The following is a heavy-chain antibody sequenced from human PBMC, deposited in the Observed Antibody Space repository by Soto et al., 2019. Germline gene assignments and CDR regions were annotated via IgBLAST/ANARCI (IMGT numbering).Heavy chain of an antibody. D-gene: IGHD1-26*01. CDR3: AQGAESTASYDY. V-gene: IGHV4-59*08. CDR2: IYYNGST. Sequence: PSETLSLTCTVSGGSISSYYWSWIRQPPGKGLEWIGYIYYNGSTNYNPSLKSRVTISVDTSKNQFSLRLSSMTAADTAVYYCAQGAESTASYDYWGLGTLVTVSS. J-gene: IGHJ4*02. CDR1: GGSISSYY.